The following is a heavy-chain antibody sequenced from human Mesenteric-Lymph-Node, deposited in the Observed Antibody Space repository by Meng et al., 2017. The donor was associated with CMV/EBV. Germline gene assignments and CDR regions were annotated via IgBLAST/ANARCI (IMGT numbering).Heavy chain of an antibody. J-gene: IGHJ5*02. CDR2: IYYSGST. Sequence: SETLSLTCTVSGGSITSTSYYWGWIRQPPGKGPEWIGSIYYSGSTYYNPSLKSRVTIPVDTSKNQFSLNLTPGTAADTAVYYCARHVRDGYNFRKTWFDPWGQGTLVTVSS. V-gene: IGHV4-39*01. CDR3: ARHVRDGYNFRKTWFDP. D-gene: IGHD5-24*01. CDR1: GGSITSTSYY.